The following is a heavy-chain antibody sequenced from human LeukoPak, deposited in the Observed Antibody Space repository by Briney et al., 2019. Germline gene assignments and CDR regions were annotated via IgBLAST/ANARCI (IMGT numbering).Heavy chain of an antibody. CDR1: GFTFSSYW. Sequence: GGSLRLSCAASGFTFSSYWMHWVRQAPGKGLVWVSRINSDGSSTSYADSVRGRFTISRDNAKNTLYLQMNSLRAEDTAVYYCARDGGIALPFDYWGQGTLVTVSS. V-gene: IGHV3-74*01. D-gene: IGHD6-13*01. CDR3: ARDGGIALPFDY. J-gene: IGHJ4*02. CDR2: INSDGSST.